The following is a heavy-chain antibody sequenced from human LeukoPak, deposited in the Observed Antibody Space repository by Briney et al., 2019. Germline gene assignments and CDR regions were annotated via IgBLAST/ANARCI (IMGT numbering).Heavy chain of an antibody. CDR1: GYTFTSYG. CDR2: ISAYIGNT. CDR3: ARTPPGWELRTGFDY. V-gene: IGHV1-18*01. J-gene: IGHJ4*02. Sequence: VASVKVSCKASGYTFTSYGISWVRQAPGQGLEWMGWISAYIGNTNYAQKFQGRVAITRDTSASTAYMELSSLRSEDTAVYYCARTPPGWELRTGFDYWGQGTLVTVSS. D-gene: IGHD1-26*01.